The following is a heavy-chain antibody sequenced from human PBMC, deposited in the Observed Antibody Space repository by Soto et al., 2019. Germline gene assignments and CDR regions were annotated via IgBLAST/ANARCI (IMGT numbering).Heavy chain of an antibody. V-gene: IGHV1-69*01. CDR3: AGALGEGRAVTTGYFDL. Sequence: QVQLVQSGAEVKKPGSSVKVSCKASGGTFSSYAISWVRQAPGQGLEWMGGIIPIFGTANYAQKFQGRVTITADESTSTAYRELSSLRSEDTAVYYCAGALGEGRAVTTGYFDLWGRGTLVTVAS. CDR1: GGTFSSYA. J-gene: IGHJ2*01. D-gene: IGHD4-17*01. CDR2: IIPIFGTA.